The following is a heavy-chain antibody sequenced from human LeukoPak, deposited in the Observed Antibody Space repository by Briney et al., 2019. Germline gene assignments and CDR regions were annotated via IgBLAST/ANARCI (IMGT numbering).Heavy chain of an antibody. CDR3: ARGGEYYFYY. J-gene: IGHJ4*02. CDR2: INPSGGST. D-gene: IGHD7-27*01. Sequence: ASVKVSCKASGYTFTSYHIHWARQAPGQGLEGMGIINPSGGSTSYAQKFQGRATMTRDTSTSTVYMELSSLRSEDTAVYYCARGGEYYFYYWGQGTLVTVSS. CDR1: GYTFTSYH. V-gene: IGHV1-46*01.